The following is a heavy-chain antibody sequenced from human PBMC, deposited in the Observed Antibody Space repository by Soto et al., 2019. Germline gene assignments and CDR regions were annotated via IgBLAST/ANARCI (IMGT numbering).Heavy chain of an antibody. J-gene: IGHJ5*02. D-gene: IGHD3-16*01. Sequence: EVQLVESGGGLVQPGRSLRLSCAASGFTFDDYAMHWVRQAPGKGLEWVSGISWNSGSIGYADSVKGRFTISRDNAKNSLYLQMNSLRAEDTALYYCAKDWGLRLGLLSSWGQGTLVTVSS. CDR2: ISWNSGSI. CDR1: GFTFDDYA. CDR3: AKDWGLRLGLLSS. V-gene: IGHV3-9*01.